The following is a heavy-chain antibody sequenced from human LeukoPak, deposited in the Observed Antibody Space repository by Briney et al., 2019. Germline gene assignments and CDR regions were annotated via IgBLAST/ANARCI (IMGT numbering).Heavy chain of an antibody. CDR2: TSGSGGSS. CDR3: AKAGYSYGTPFFVY. D-gene: IGHD5-18*01. CDR1: GFTFSSYA. Sequence: GGSLRLSCAASGFTFSSYAMIWVRQAPGKGLEWVSTTSGSGGSSYYADSVKGRFTISRDNSKNTLYLQMNSLRAEDTAVYYCAKAGYSYGTPFFVYWGQGTLVTVSS. V-gene: IGHV3-23*01. J-gene: IGHJ4*02.